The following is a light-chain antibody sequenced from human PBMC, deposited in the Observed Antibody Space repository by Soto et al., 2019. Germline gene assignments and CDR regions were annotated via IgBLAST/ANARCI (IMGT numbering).Light chain of an antibody. Sequence: SVLTQPPSVSGAPGQRVTISCTGSSSNIGAGYDVHWYQQLPGTAPKLLIYANSNRPSGVPDRFSGSKSGTSASLAITGLQAEDEADYYCQSYDSSLSGFYVFGTGTKVTVL. CDR1: SSNIGAGYD. J-gene: IGLJ1*01. CDR3: QSYDSSLSGFYV. V-gene: IGLV1-40*01. CDR2: ANS.